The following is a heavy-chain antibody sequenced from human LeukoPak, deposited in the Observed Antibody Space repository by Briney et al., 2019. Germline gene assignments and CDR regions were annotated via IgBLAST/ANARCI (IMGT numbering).Heavy chain of an antibody. CDR1: GFAFGDYS. Sequence: PGGSLRLSCAASGFAFGDYSMNWVRQAPGKGLEWVSYISTSGLSTYYADSVKGRFTISRDNAKNSLYLQTNGLRAEDTAVYYCARDYFSGDYDYYYYGMDVWGQGTTVTVSS. J-gene: IGHJ6*02. V-gene: IGHV3-48*01. CDR3: ARDYFSGDYDYYYYGMDV. CDR2: ISTSGLST. D-gene: IGHD4-17*01.